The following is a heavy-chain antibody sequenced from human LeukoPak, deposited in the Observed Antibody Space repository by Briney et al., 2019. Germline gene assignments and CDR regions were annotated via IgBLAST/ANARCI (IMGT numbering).Heavy chain of an antibody. CDR1: GFTFSSYS. V-gene: IGHV4-31*02. Sequence: LRLSCAASGFTFSSYSMNWVRQHPGKGLEWIGYIYYSGSTYYNSSLKSRVTISVDTSKNQFSLKLSSVTAADTAVYYCARVKQIWFGEFDYWGQGTLVTVSS. CDR2: IYYSGST. D-gene: IGHD3-10*01. J-gene: IGHJ4*02. CDR3: ARVKQIWFGEFDY.